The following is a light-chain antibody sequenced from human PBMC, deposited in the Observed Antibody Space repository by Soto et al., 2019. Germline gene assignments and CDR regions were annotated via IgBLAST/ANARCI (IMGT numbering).Light chain of an antibody. Sequence: QSALTQPASVSGSPGGSITISCTGTSSDVGSYNLVSWYQQHPGKAPKLMIYEVSKRPSGVSNRFSGSKSGNTASLTISGLQAEDEADYYCCSYAGSSTLVFGAGTKVTVL. V-gene: IGLV2-23*02. CDR1: SSDVGSYNL. J-gene: IGLJ2*01. CDR2: EVS. CDR3: CSYAGSSTLV.